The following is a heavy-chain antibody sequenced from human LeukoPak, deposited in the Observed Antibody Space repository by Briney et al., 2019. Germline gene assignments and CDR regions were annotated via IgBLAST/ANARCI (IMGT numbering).Heavy chain of an antibody. V-gene: IGHV4-38-2*01. CDR3: ARQGLYYYDSSGPDAFDI. Sequence: PSETLSLTCAVSGYSISSGYYWGWIRQPPGKGLEWIGSIYHSGSTYYDPSLKSRVTISVDTSKNQFSLKLSSVTAADTAVYYCARQGLYYYDSSGPDAFDIWGQGTMSPPLQ. J-gene: IGHJ3*02. D-gene: IGHD3-22*01. CDR2: IYHSGST. CDR1: GYSISSGYY.